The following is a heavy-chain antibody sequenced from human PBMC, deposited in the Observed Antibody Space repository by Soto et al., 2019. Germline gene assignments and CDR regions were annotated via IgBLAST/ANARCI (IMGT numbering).Heavy chain of an antibody. CDR2: INNSGST. CDR3: ARFSFWSGYLGVDY. CDR1: GGSFSGYY. D-gene: IGHD3-3*01. V-gene: IGHV4-34*01. J-gene: IGHJ4*02. Sequence: QVQLQQWGAGLLKPSETLSLTCAVYGGSFSGYYWSWIRQPPGKGLEWMGEINNSGSTNYNPSLKSRVTISVDTSKNQFSLKLSSVTAADTAVYYCARFSFWSGYLGVDYWGQGTLVTVSS.